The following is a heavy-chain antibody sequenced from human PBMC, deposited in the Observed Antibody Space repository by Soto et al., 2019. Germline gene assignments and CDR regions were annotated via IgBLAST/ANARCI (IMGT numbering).Heavy chain of an antibody. Sequence: VGSLRLSCVGSGFTFSSFEMNWVRQTPGKGLEWLSYIGRSGETIYYADSVKGRFTISRDNAKISLFLQMNGLRDEDTGIYYCARDSRGGAARRPTFYYWGRGTLVTVSS. CDR1: GFTFSSFE. V-gene: IGHV3-48*03. CDR2: IGRSGETI. J-gene: IGHJ4*02. CDR3: ARDSRGGAARRPTFYY. D-gene: IGHD6-6*01.